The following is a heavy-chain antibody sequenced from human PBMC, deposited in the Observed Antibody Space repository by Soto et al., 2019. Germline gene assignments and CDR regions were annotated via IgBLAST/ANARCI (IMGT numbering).Heavy chain of an antibody. V-gene: IGHV4-39*01. CDR3: ARRGVRGVYRDYFDS. Sequence: SETLSLTCTVSGGSISNDNYYWGWIRQSPGKGLEWIGSLYYSGSTYYSPSLKSRVTISVDTSENQFSLKLTSVTAADTAVYYCARRGVRGVYRDYFDSWGQGTLVTSPQ. CDR1: GGSISNDNYY. CDR2: LYYSGST. J-gene: IGHJ5*01. D-gene: IGHD3-10*01.